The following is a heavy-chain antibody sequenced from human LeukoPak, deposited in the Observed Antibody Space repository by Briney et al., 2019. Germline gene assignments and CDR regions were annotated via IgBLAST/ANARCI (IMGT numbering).Heavy chain of an antibody. Sequence: GGSLRLSCAASGFTFSDHCMDWVRQVPGKGLVWVSRINSDGSITSYADSVRGRFTISRDNAKNTLYLQMNSLRAEDTTMYYCARDLSVTTDTGSYYFYYGMDVWGQGTTVTVSS. J-gene: IGHJ6*02. D-gene: IGHD4-17*01. CDR2: INSDGSIT. CDR1: GFTFSDHC. V-gene: IGHV3-74*01. CDR3: ARDLSVTTDTGSYYFYYGMDV.